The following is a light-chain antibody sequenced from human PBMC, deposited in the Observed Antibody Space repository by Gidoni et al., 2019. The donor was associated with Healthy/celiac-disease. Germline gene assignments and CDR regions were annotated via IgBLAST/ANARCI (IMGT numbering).Light chain of an antibody. CDR1: QGISNY. J-gene: IGKJ4*01. CDR3: QKYNSAPPLT. CDR2: AAS. Sequence: DIQMTQSPSSLSASVGDRVTITCRASQGISNYLAWYQQKPGKVPKLLIYAASTLQSVVPSRFRGSGSGTDFTLTISSLQPEDVATYYCQKYNSAPPLTFXGXTKVELK. V-gene: IGKV1-27*01.